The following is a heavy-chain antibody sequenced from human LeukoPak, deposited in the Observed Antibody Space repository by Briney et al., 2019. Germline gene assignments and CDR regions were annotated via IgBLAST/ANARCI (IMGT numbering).Heavy chain of an antibody. J-gene: IGHJ4*02. D-gene: IGHD3-22*01. CDR1: GYTFTSYG. Sequence: ASVKVSCKASGYTFTSYGISWVRQAPGQGLEWMEWISAYNGNTNYAQKLQGRVTMTTDTSTSTAYMELRSLRSDDTAVYYCARDYYDSSGYSYFDYWGQGTLVTVSS. V-gene: IGHV1-18*01. CDR3: ARDYYDSSGYSYFDY. CDR2: ISAYNGNT.